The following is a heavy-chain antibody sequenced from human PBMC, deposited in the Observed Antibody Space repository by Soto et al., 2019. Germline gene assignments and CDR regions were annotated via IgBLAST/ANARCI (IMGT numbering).Heavy chain of an antibody. D-gene: IGHD2-2*01. V-gene: IGHV4-31*03. Sequence: QVQLQESGPGLVKPSQTLSLTCTVSGGSISSGGYYWSWIRQHPGKGLEWIGYIYHSGTTYYNPSLKSRVTISVDTSKNQFSLKLTSVTAADTAVYYCARVRGNQLLASFDPWGQGTLVTVSS. CDR3: ARVRGNQLLASFDP. CDR2: IYHSGTT. CDR1: GGSISSGGYY. J-gene: IGHJ5*02.